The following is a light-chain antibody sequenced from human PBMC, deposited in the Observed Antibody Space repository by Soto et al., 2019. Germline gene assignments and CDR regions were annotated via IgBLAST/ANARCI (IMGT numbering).Light chain of an antibody. CDR2: EVS. CDR1: SSDVGGYNY. V-gene: IGLV2-8*01. Sequence: QSVLTQPPSPSGSPGQSVTISCTGTSSDVGGYNYVSWYQQHPGKAPKLMIYEVSKRSSGVPDRFSGSKSGNTASLTVSGLQAEYEADYYCSSYAGSNNLVFGGGTKLTVL. J-gene: IGLJ2*01. CDR3: SSYAGSNNLV.